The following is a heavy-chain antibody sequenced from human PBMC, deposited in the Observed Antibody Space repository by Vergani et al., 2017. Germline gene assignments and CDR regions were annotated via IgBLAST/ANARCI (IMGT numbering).Heavy chain of an antibody. D-gene: IGHD5-24*01. Sequence: QLQLQESGPGLVKPSETLSLTCAVSGVSIKSRSYYWGWIRQSPGKGLAGIGSIYDNGNTYYNPSLKSRVAISVDTSKNQVSLNLGSVTAADTAVYYCARNRAIELAGRMHYYYAIDVWGQGTTVTVSS. CDR1: GVSIKSRSYY. CDR2: IYDNGNT. V-gene: IGHV4-39*01. CDR3: ARNRAIELAGRMHYYYAIDV. J-gene: IGHJ6*02.